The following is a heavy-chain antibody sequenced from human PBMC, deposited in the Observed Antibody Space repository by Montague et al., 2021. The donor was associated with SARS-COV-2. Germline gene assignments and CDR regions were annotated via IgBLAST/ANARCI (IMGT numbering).Heavy chain of an antibody. CDR1: GGSVSSSPYY. V-gene: IGHV4-39*01. Sequence: SETLSLTCTVSGGSVSSSPYYWGWIRQPPGRGLEWVGSISYSGSTYFSPSLKSRLTISVDSSENQFSLRLSSVTAADTAVYYCASSYYYGSGTYVYNYYMDVWGQGTTVTVSS. J-gene: IGHJ6*03. CDR3: ASSYYYGSGTYVYNYYMDV. CDR2: ISYSGST. D-gene: IGHD3-10*01.